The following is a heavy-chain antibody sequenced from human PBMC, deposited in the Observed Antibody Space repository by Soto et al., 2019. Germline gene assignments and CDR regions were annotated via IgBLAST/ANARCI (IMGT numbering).Heavy chain of an antibody. Sequence: PGGSLTLARATSGVTFSCYSMNWVWQNTGKGLEWVSSISSSSSYIYYADSVKGRFTISRDNAKNSLYLQMNSLRAEDTAVYYCARLPTYYYDSSGYPIDYWGQGTLVTVSS. J-gene: IGHJ4*02. D-gene: IGHD3-22*01. CDR1: GVTFSCYS. V-gene: IGHV3-21*01. CDR3: ARLPTYYYDSSGYPIDY. CDR2: ISSSSSYI.